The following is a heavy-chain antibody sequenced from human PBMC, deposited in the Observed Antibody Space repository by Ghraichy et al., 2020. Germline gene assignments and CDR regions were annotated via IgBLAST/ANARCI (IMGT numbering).Heavy chain of an antibody. D-gene: IGHD3-3*01. CDR2: INLSGST. V-gene: IGHV4-34*01. J-gene: IGHJ3*02. CDR1: GGSFSGYY. CDR3: ARGQKPYYDFWSGYHTARGAFDI. Sequence: SQTLSLTCAVYGGSFSGYYWSWIRQPPGKGLEWIGEINLSGSTNYNPSLKSRVTISVDTSKNQFSLKLSSVTAADTAVYYCARGQKPYYDFWSGYHTARGAFDIWGQGTMVTVSS.